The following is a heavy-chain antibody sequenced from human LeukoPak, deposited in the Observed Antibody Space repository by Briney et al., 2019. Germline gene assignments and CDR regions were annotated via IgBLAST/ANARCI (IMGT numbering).Heavy chain of an antibody. Sequence: GGSLRLSCAASGFTFSSYAMSWVRQAPGKGLEWVSGISGSGGSTYYADSVKGRFTISRDNSKNRLYLQMNSLRAEDTAVYYCAKRPRGNYLDPFDYWGQGTLVTASS. V-gene: IGHV3-23*01. D-gene: IGHD3-10*01. J-gene: IGHJ4*02. CDR3: AKRPRGNYLDPFDY. CDR1: GFTFSSYA. CDR2: ISGSGGST.